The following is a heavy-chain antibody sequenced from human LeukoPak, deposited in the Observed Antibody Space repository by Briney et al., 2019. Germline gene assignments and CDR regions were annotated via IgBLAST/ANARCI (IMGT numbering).Heavy chain of an antibody. V-gene: IGHV3-11*06. Sequence: PGGSLRLSCAASGFTFSDYYMSWIRQAPGKGLEWVSYISSSSSYTNYADSVKGRFTISRDHAKDSLYLQMNSLRAEDTAVYYCARALTTLTYEGYWGQGTLVTVSS. J-gene: IGHJ4*02. CDR2: ISSSSSYT. CDR1: GFTFSDYY. D-gene: IGHD1-1*01. CDR3: ARALTTLTYEGY.